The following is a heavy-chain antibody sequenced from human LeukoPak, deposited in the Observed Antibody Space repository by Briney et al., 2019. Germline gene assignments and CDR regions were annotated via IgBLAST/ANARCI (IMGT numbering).Heavy chain of an antibody. J-gene: IGHJ4*02. V-gene: IGHV1-2*02. Sequence: ASVKVSCKASGYTFTGYYMHWVRQAPGQGLEWMGWINPNSGGTNYAQKFQGRVTMTRDTSISTAYMELSRLRSDDTAVYYCARGRSPTRIAVAGSFGYWGQGTLVTVSS. D-gene: IGHD6-19*01. CDR2: INPNSGGT. CDR1: GYTFTGYY. CDR3: ARGRSPTRIAVAGSFGY.